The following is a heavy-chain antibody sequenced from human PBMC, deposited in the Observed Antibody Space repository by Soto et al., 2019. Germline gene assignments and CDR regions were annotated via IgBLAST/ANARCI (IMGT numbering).Heavy chain of an antibody. D-gene: IGHD6-6*01. CDR1: GESISSGGYY. Sequence: QVQLQESGPGLVKPSQTLSLTCNVSGESISSGGYYWSWIRHQPRKGLEWIGYIYDSESAYYNPSLKSRVTISMATSKHHFAMRLRSVTYADTAVYFSARADSSSSAADYWGKGTLVTVSS. V-gene: IGHV4-31*03. CDR2: IYDSESA. CDR3: ARADSSSSAADY. J-gene: IGHJ4*02.